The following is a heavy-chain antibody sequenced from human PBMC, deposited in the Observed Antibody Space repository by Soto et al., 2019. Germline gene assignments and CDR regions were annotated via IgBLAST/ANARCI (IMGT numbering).Heavy chain of an antibody. Sequence: DVQLVDSGGGLVKPGGSLRLSCAGSEFTFSDYSMNWVRQAPGKGLEWVSSMSSDSTYRYYADSVKSSFTISRDNAKNSLYLQMASLRVEDTAVYYCRGCDYDRYYYYGLDVWGQGTAVIVAS. J-gene: IGHJ6*02. CDR3: RGCDYDRYYYYGLDV. D-gene: IGHD5-12*01. V-gene: IGHV3-21*03. CDR1: EFTFSDYS. CDR2: MSSDSTYR.